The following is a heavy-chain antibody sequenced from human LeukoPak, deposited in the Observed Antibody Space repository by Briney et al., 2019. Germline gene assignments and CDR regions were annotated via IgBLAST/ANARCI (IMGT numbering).Heavy chain of an antibody. CDR3: ARDTIGYYYGMDV. Sequence: PGGSLRLSCAASGFTVSSNYMSWVRQAPGKGLEWVSVIYSGGSTYYADSVKGRFTISRDNSKNTLYLQMNSLRAEDTAVYYCARDTIGYYYGMDVWGQGTTVTVSS. D-gene: IGHD2-2*01. CDR1: GFTVSSNY. J-gene: IGHJ6*02. V-gene: IGHV3-66*01. CDR2: IYSGGST.